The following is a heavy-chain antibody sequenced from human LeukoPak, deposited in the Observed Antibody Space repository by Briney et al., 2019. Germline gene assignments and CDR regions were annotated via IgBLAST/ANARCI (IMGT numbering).Heavy chain of an antibody. CDR2: IRYDGSNK. J-gene: IGHJ4*02. Sequence: GGSLRLSCAASGFTFSSYGMHWVRQAPGKGLEWVAFIRYDGSNKYYADSVKGRFTISRDNSKNTLYLQMNSLRAEDTAVYYCARDYYDSSGYYYYGYWGQGTLVTV. CDR3: ARDYYDSSGYYYYGY. CDR1: GFTFSSYG. V-gene: IGHV3-30*02. D-gene: IGHD3-22*01.